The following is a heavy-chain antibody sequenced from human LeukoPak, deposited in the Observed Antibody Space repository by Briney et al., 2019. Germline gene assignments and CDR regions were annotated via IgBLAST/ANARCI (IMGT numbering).Heavy chain of an antibody. V-gene: IGHV4-38-2*01. CDR2: IFHGGIT. D-gene: IGHD1-26*01. CDR1: ASSITSSYY. Sequence: SETLSLTCAVSASSITSSYYWGWIRQPPGKGLEWIGNIFHGGITFYNPSLKSRVTLSVDTSKNQFSLSLRSVTAADTAVYYCARVFYSGAYNYYYYYMDVWGKGTTVTVSS. CDR3: ARVFYSGAYNYYYYYMDV. J-gene: IGHJ6*03.